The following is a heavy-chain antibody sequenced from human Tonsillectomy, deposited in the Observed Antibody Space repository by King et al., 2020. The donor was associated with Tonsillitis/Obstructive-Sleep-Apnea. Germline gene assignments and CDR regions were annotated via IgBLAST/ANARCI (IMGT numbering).Heavy chain of an antibody. V-gene: IGHV1-46*01. CDR3: STSRYDFGSGYYSGVLDYNGRDV. CDR1: GYTFITYH. D-gene: IGHD3-3*01. J-gene: IGHJ6*04. Sequence: VQLVQSGAEVMKPGASVQVSCKASGYTFITYHMHWVRQAPGQGLEWMGIINPSAGSTSYAQKFQGRVTMTRDTSTSTVYMELSSLRSEDTAVYYCSTSRYDFGSGYYSGVLDYNGRDVWGEGPTVTVSP. CDR2: INPSAGST.